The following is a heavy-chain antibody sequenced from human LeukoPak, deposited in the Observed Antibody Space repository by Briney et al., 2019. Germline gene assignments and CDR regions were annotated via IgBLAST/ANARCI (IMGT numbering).Heavy chain of an antibody. D-gene: IGHD3-10*01. CDR3: ARAGSEYYYGSGRPRELDY. V-gene: IGHV4-59*01. J-gene: IGHJ4*02. Sequence: SETLSLTCTVSGDSISSYYWSWIRQPPGKGLEWIGYIYYSGSTNYNPSLKSRVTISVDTSKNQFSLKLSSVTAADTAVYYCARAGSEYYYGSGRPRELDYWGQGTLVTVSS. CDR2: IYYSGST. CDR1: GDSISSYY.